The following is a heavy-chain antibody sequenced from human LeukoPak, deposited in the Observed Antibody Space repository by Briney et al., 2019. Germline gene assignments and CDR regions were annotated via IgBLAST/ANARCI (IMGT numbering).Heavy chain of an antibody. CDR1: GASMSSHGYS. CDR3: ATTPNFGSGYPRYFFDY. Sequence: SETLSLTCAVSGASMSSHGYSWSWIRQPPGKGLEFIGYIYHDGNTYYNPSLNSRVSISVDMSKNQFSLKLSSVTAADTAVYFCATTPNFGSGYPRYFFDYWGQGILVTVSS. D-gene: IGHD3-22*01. J-gene: IGHJ4*02. CDR2: IYHDGNT. V-gene: IGHV4-30-2*01.